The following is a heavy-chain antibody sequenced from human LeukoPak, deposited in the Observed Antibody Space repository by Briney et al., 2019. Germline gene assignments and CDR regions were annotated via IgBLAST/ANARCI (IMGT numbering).Heavy chain of an antibody. CDR3: ARGPARYRSGGSCRKPNWFDP. Sequence: ASVKVSCKASGYTFTSYDINWVRQATGQGLEWMGWMNPNSGNTGYAQKFQGRVTITRNTSISTAYMELSSLRSEDTAVYYCARGPARYRSGGSCRKPNWFDPWGRGTLVTVSS. CDR1: GYTFTSYD. D-gene: IGHD2-15*01. CDR2: MNPNSGNT. J-gene: IGHJ5*02. V-gene: IGHV1-8*03.